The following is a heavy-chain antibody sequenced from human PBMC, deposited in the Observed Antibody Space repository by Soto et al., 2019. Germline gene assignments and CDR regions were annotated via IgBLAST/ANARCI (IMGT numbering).Heavy chain of an antibody. CDR2: ISGSSSYI. D-gene: IGHD3-10*01. Sequence: GGAPRLSCAAPGFSFRSYNMKWVRQAPGKGLEWVSSISGSSSYIYYADSVKGRFTISRDNAKNSVYLQMNSLRAEDTAVYYCARGRFGELIPWGQGTLVTVSS. J-gene: IGHJ4*02. CDR3: ARGRFGELIP. V-gene: IGHV3-21*01. CDR1: GFSFRSYN.